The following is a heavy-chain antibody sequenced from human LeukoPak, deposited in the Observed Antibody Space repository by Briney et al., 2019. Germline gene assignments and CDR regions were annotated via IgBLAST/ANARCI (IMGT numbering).Heavy chain of an antibody. V-gene: IGHV3-74*01. CDR2: INTDGSST. CDR3: ARERIDCSSTSCYGGGSDY. CDR1: GFTFSSHW. J-gene: IGHJ4*02. Sequence: PGGPLRLSCAASGFTFSSHWMYWVSQAPGKGLVWVSRINTDGSSTSYADSVKGRLTISRDNAKNTLHLQMNSLRAEDTAVYCCARERIDCSSTSCYGGGSDYWGQGTLVTVSS. D-gene: IGHD2-2*01.